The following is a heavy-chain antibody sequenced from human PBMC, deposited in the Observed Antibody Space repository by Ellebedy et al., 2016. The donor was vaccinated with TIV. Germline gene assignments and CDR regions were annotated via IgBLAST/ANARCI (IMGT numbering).Heavy chain of an antibody. J-gene: IGHJ5*02. Sequence: GGSLRLSXAASGFTFSSYAMSWVRQAPGKGLEWVSAISGSGGSTYYADSVKGRFTISRDNSKNTLYLQMNSLRAEDTAVYYCAKDPAAGTFNWFDPWGQGTLVTVSS. CDR1: GFTFSSYA. CDR3: AKDPAAGTFNWFDP. V-gene: IGHV3-23*01. D-gene: IGHD6-13*01. CDR2: ISGSGGST.